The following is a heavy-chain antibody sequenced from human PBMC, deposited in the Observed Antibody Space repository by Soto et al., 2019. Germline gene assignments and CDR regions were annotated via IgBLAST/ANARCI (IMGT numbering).Heavy chain of an antibody. J-gene: IGHJ6*02. Sequence: SETLSLTSTVSGGSISSYYWSWIRQPPGRGLEWIGYIYYSGSTNYNPSLKRRVTISVDTSKNQFSLKLSSVTAADTAVYYCASDILTGYYYYYYGMDVWGQGTTVT. D-gene: IGHD3-9*01. CDR3: ASDILTGYYYYYYGMDV. CDR2: IYYSGST. V-gene: IGHV4-59*08. CDR1: GGSISSYY.